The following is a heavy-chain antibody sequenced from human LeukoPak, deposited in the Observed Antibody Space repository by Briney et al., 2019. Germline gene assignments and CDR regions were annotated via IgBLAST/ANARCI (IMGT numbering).Heavy chain of an antibody. CDR2: ISAYNGNT. D-gene: IGHD3-22*01. CDR1: GYTFTGYY. Sequence: ASVTVSCKASGYTFTGYYMHWVRQAPGQGLEGMGWISAYNGNTNYAQKVQGRGTMTRNTSISTAYMELSSLRSEDTAVYYCARGRGSSSGYYQGWFDPWGQGTLVTVSS. J-gene: IGHJ5*02. V-gene: IGHV1-8*02. CDR3: ARGRGSSSGYYQGWFDP.